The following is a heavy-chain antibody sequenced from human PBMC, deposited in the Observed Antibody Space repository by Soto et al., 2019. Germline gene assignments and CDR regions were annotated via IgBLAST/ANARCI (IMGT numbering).Heavy chain of an antibody. CDR2: IKRKPDGWTT. J-gene: IGHJ4*02. CDR1: GFPFSNAW. CDR3: TTDPDFRDY. Sequence: PGGSLRLSCAASGFPFSNAWMSWVRQAPGKGLEWVGRIKRKPDGWTTDYAAPVKGRFTISRDDSKNTLYLQMNSLKTEDTAVYYCTTDPDFRDYWGQGTLVNVSS. V-gene: IGHV3-15*01.